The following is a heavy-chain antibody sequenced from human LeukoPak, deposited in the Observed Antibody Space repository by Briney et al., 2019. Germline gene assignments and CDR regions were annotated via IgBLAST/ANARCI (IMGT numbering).Heavy chain of an antibody. CDR3: ARAGPWELLTKYYFDY. CDR2: INHSGST. D-gene: IGHD1-26*01. CDR1: GGSFSGYY. J-gene: IGHJ4*02. V-gene: IGHV4-34*01. Sequence: SETLSLTCAVYGGSFSGYYWSWIRQPPGKGLEWIEEINHSGSTNYNPSLKSRVTISVDTSKNQFSLKLSSVTAADTAVYYCARAGPWELLTKYYFDYWGQGTLVTVSS.